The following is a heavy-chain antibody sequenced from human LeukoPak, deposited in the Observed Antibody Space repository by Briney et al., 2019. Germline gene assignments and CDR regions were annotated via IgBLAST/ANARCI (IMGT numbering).Heavy chain of an antibody. V-gene: IGHV4-59*08. J-gene: IGHJ4*02. CDR1: GGSISSYY. D-gene: IGHD4-17*01. CDR2: IYYSGST. Sequence: SETLSLTCTVSGGSISSYYWSWIRQPPGKGLEWIGYIYYSGSTNYNPSLKSRVTISVDTSKNRFSLRLSSVTAADTAVYYCARHSTVTTYFDYWGQGTQVTVSS. CDR3: ARHSTVTTYFDY.